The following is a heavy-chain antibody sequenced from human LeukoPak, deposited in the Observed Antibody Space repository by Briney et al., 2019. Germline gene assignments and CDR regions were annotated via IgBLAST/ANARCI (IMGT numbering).Heavy chain of an antibody. CDR1: GFTFSDYT. V-gene: IGHV3-23*01. Sequence: GGSLRLSCAASGFTFSDYTMNWVRQAPGKGLEWVSAISGSGGSTYYADSVKGRFTISRDNSKSTLYLQMNNLRPEDTAVYSCAKLLFWSGYNDAFDIWGQGTMVIVSS. J-gene: IGHJ3*02. D-gene: IGHD3-3*01. CDR2: ISGSGGST. CDR3: AKLLFWSGYNDAFDI.